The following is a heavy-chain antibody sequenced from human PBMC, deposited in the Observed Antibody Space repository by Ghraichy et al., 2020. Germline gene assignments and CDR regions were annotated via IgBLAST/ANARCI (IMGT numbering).Heavy chain of an antibody. CDR3: ARAIAVAGNYYYYGMDV. Sequence: LSLTCAASGFTVSSNYMSWVRQAPGKGLEWVSVIYSGGSTYYADSVKGRFTISRDNSKNTLYLQMNSLRAEDTAVYYCARAIAVAGNYYYYGMDVWGQGTTVTVSS. D-gene: IGHD6-19*01. CDR2: IYSGGST. CDR1: GFTVSSNY. V-gene: IGHV3-53*01. J-gene: IGHJ6*02.